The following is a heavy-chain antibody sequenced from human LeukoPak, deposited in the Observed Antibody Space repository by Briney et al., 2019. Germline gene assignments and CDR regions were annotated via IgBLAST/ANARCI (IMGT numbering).Heavy chain of an antibody. CDR3: AVALGYYYGMAV. CDR2: IIPIFGTA. Sequence: EASVKVSCKASGGTFSSYAISWVRQAPGEGLEWMGGIIPIFGTANYAQKFQGRVTITADESTSTAYMELSSLRSEDTAVYYCAVALGYYYGMAVWGKGTTVTVSS. V-gene: IGHV1-69*13. D-gene: IGHD3-16*01. CDR1: GGTFSSYA. J-gene: IGHJ6*04.